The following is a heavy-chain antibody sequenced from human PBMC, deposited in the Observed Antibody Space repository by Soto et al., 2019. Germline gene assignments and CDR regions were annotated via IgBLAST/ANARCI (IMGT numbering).Heavy chain of an antibody. CDR2: INHSGST. V-gene: IGHV4-34*01. D-gene: IGHD3-3*01. CDR3: ASVWSGYTSYYYGMDV. Sequence: PSETLSLTCAVYGGSFSGYYWSWIRQPPGKGLEWIGEINHSGSTNYNPSLKSRVTISVDTSKNQFSLKLSSVTAADTAVYYCASVWSGYTSYYYGMDVWGQGTTVTVSS. J-gene: IGHJ6*02. CDR1: GGSFSGYY.